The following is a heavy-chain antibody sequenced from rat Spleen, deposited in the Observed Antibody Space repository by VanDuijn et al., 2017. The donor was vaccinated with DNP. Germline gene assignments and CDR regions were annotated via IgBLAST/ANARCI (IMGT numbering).Heavy chain of an antibody. CDR3: ARHRFTRLDSYWYFDF. CDR1: GFTFSNYG. V-gene: IGHV5S14*01. J-gene: IGHJ1*01. CDR2: ISTGGGNT. Sequence: EVQLVESGGGLVQPGRSLKLSCAASGFTFSNYGMAWVRQTPTKGLEWVASISTGGGNTYYRDPVKGRFTIPRDNAKNTQYLQMDSLRSEITATYYCARHRFTRLDSYWYFDFWGPGTMVTVSS. D-gene: IGHD1-4*01.